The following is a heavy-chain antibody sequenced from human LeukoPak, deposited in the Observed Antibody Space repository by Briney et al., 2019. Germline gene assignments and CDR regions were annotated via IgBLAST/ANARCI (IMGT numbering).Heavy chain of an antibody. J-gene: IGHJ4*02. CDR2: IYYSGST. CDR1: GGSISSSSYY. V-gene: IGHV4-61*01. CDR3: ASSIRGYFDY. Sequence: SETLSLTCTVSGGSISSSSYYWSWIRQPPGKGLEWIGYIYYSGSTNYNPSLKSRVTISVDTSKNQFSLKLSSATAADTAVYYCASSIRGYFDYWGQGTLVTVSS. D-gene: IGHD3-10*01.